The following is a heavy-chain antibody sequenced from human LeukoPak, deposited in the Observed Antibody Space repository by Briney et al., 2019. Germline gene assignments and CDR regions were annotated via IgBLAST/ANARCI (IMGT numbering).Heavy chain of an antibody. CDR1: GGSISSYY. J-gene: IGHJ3*02. Sequence: SETLSLTCTVSGGSISSYYWSWIRQPPGKGLEWIGYIYYSGSTNYNPSLKSRVTISVDTSKNQFSLKLSSVTAADTAVYYCAGDYGGNTYAFGIWGQGTMVTVSS. V-gene: IGHV4-59*01. CDR3: AGDYGGNTYAFGI. D-gene: IGHD4-23*01. CDR2: IYYSGST.